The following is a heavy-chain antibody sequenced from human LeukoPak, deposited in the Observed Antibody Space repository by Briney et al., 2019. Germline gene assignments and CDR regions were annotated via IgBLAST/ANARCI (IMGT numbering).Heavy chain of an antibody. V-gene: IGHV1-18*01. J-gene: IGHJ4*02. Sequence: ASVNVSCKASGYTFTSYGISWVRQAPGQGLEWMGWINAYNDNTNYAQKFQGRVTMTTDTSTGTAYMELRSLRSDDTAVFYCARAGGSYSPSDYWGQGTLVTVSS. CDR1: GYTFTSYG. CDR3: ARAGGSYSPSDY. D-gene: IGHD2-21*01. CDR2: INAYNDNT.